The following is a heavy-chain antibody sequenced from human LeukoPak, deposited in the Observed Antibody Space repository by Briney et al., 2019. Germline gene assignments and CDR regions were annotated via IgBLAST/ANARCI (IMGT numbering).Heavy chain of an antibody. Sequence: GGSLRLSCAASGFTFTNYAMHWVRQAPGKGLEWVAVISYDETNKYYEDSVKGRFTISRDNSKNTVHLQMNSLRAEDTAMYYCARRAGDYSHPYDYWGQGTLVTVSS. V-gene: IGHV3-30*14. CDR2: ISYDETNK. J-gene: IGHJ4*02. CDR3: ARRAGDYSHPYDY. CDR1: GFTFTNYA. D-gene: IGHD3-22*01.